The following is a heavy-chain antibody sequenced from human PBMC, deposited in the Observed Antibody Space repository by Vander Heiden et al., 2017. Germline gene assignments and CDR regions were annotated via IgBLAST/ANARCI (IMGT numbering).Heavy chain of an antibody. J-gene: IGHJ4*02. V-gene: IGHV4-61*08. CDR1: GVSVTSGDYY. CDR2: TAQDGNT. Sequence: QVQLRESGPGLVRPLETLSLKCSVSGVSVTSGDYYWSWIRQAPGKGLEWLGHTAQDGNTYYSPSPSLKSRLTISMDTAKNEVSLSLELVTAADTAVYYCSKNDYWGQGILVTVSS. CDR3: SKNDY.